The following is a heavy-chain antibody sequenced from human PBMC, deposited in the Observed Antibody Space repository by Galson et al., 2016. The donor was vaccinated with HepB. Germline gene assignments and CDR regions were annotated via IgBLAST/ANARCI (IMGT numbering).Heavy chain of an antibody. Sequence: SLRLSCAASGFSFSSSWMSWVRQAPGKGLEWVANIKEDGSKEYYVDSVKGRFTVSRDNAKNSLYLQMNNPRAEDTAMYYCARDRTDHGSGTYGHDSWGQGTLVTVSS. CDR1: GFSFSSSW. V-gene: IGHV3-7*03. CDR2: IKEDGSKE. D-gene: IGHD3-16*01. J-gene: IGHJ5*01. CDR3: ARDRTDHGSGTYGHDS.